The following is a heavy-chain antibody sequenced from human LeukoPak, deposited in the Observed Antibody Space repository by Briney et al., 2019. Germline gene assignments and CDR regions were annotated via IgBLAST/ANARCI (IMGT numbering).Heavy chain of an antibody. Sequence: GGSLRLSCGGSGFTFSTYSMNWVRQAPGKGLEWVSSISSRSHYIYYADSVKGRFTISRDNAKNSLYLQMNGLRAEDTAVYYCSGLYNYGMDVWGQGTTVTVSS. V-gene: IGHV3-21*01. J-gene: IGHJ6*02. CDR3: SGLYNYGMDV. CDR1: GFTFSTYS. CDR2: ISSRSHYI.